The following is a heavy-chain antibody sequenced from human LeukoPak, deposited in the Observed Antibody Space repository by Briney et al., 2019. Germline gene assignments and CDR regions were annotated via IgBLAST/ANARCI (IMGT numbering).Heavy chain of an antibody. D-gene: IGHD6-13*01. V-gene: IGHV3-11*04. CDR3: AREQAAAGRGDYYYYMDV. J-gene: IGHJ6*03. Sequence: PGGSLRLSCAASGFTFSDYYMSWIRQAPGKGLEWVSYISSSGSTTYYADSVKGRFTISRDNAKNSLYLQMNSLRAEDTAVYYCAREQAAAGRGDYYYYMDVWGKGTTVTVSS. CDR1: GFTFSDYY. CDR2: ISSSGSTT.